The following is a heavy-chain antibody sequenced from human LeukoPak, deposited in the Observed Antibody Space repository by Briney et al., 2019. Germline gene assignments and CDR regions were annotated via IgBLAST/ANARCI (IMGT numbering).Heavy chain of an antibody. CDR3: ATGDDTSGPDLYYFDF. CDR1: GFTVSSNY. Sequence: GGSLRLSCAASGFTVSSNYMSWVRQAPGKGLEWVSVIYSGGRTYYADSVKGRFTISRDNSKNTLYLQMNSLRAEDTAVYYCATGDDTSGPDLYYFDFWGQGTLVTVSS. J-gene: IGHJ4*02. V-gene: IGHV3-66*01. CDR2: IYSGGRT. D-gene: IGHD3-22*01.